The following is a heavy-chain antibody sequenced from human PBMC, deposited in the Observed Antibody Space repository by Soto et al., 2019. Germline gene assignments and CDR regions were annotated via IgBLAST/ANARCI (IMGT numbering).Heavy chain of an antibody. Sequence: PGGSLRLSCTVSGFAFNNYGISLVRQAPGKGLEWVSSISKSDYTYYSDSVKGRFTISRDNAKNSVSLQMNTLRVEDTAVYYCAREDSIIIPAVSDFWGQGTLVTVSS. D-gene: IGHD2-2*01. CDR1: GFAFNNYG. CDR2: ISKSDYT. J-gene: IGHJ4*02. CDR3: AREDSIIIPAVSDF. V-gene: IGHV3-21*01.